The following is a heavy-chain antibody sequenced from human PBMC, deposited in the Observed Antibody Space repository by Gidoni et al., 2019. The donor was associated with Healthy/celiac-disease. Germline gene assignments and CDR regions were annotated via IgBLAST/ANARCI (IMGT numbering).Heavy chain of an antibody. CDR2: INPSGGST. CDR3: ARGGRIFGVVTRQNWFDP. Sequence: ASGYTFTSYYMHWVRQASGQGLEWMGIINPSGGSTSYAQKLQGRVPMTRDTSTSTVYMELSSLRSEDTAVYYCARGGRIFGVVTRQNWFDPWGQGTLVTVSS. J-gene: IGHJ5*02. V-gene: IGHV1-46*01. CDR1: GYTFTSYY. D-gene: IGHD3-3*01.